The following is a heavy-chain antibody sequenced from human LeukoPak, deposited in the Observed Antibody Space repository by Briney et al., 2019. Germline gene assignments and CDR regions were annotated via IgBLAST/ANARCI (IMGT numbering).Heavy chain of an antibody. V-gene: IGHV3-21*01. CDR1: GFTFSSYS. J-gene: IGHJ4*02. CDR2: ISSSSSYI. CDR3: ATGYSSSWYLDYFDY. D-gene: IGHD6-13*01. Sequence: GGSLRLSXAASGFTFSSYSMNWVRQAPGKGLEWVSSISSSSSYIYYADSVKGRFTISRDNAKNSLYLQMNSLRAEDTAVYYCATGYSSSWYLDYFDYWGLGTLVTVSS.